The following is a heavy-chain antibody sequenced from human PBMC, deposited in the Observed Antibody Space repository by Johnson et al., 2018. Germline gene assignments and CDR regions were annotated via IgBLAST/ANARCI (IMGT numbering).Heavy chain of an antibody. CDR3: ARATGVVVVPAAIGSRAYYYYYGMDV. D-gene: IGHD2-2*02. Sequence: VQLLESGAEVKKPGASVKVSCKASGYTFTSYDINWVRQATGQGLEWMGWMNPNSGNTGYAQKFQGRVTMTRNTPISTAYMELSSLRSEDTAVYYCARATGVVVVPAAIGSRAYYYYYGMDVWGQGTTVTVSS. CDR1: GYTFTSYD. CDR2: MNPNSGNT. V-gene: IGHV1-8*01. J-gene: IGHJ6*02.